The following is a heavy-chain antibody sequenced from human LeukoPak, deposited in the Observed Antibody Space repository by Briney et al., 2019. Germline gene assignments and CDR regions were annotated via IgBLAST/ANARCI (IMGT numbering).Heavy chain of an antibody. J-gene: IGHJ4*01. CDR3: ANLPYNWNTHFDDY. D-gene: IGHD1-1*01. CDR2: VASDGNFR. Sequence: PGGSLRLSCAASGFTFSYYGMHWVRQAPGKGLAWVAYVASDGNFRDYVDSVKGRFTVSRDNSKDTLYLQMDSLRTEDTGVYYCANLPYNWNTHFDDYWGHGTLVTVPS. V-gene: IGHV3-30*02. CDR1: GFTFSYYG.